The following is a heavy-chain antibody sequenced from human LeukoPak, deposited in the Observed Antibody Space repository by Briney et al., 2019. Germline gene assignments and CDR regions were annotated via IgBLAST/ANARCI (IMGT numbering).Heavy chain of an antibody. CDR3: ARDGGYGSGSYYNVGVDY. J-gene: IGHJ4*02. D-gene: IGHD3-10*01. CDR1: GGSFSGYY. V-gene: IGHV4-34*01. Sequence: SETLSLTCAVYGGSFSGYYWSWIRQPPGKGLEWIGEINHSGSTNYNPSLKSRVTISVDTSKNQFSLKLSSVTAADTAVYYCARDGGYGSGSYYNVGVDYWGQGTLVTVSS. CDR2: INHSGST.